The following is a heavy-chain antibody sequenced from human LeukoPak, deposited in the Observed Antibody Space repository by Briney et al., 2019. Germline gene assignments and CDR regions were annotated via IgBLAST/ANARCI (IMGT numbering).Heavy chain of an antibody. V-gene: IGHV4-61*01. J-gene: IGHJ5*02. Sequence: PSETLSLTCNVSGGSINSGSYYWSWIRQPPGKGLEWIGYIYYSGSTNYNPSLKSRVTISVDTSKNQFSLKLSSVTAADTAVYYCAREGAYYYDSSGYYREGSWFDPWGQGTLVTVSS. D-gene: IGHD3-22*01. CDR2: IYYSGST. CDR3: AREGAYYYDSSGYYREGSWFDP. CDR1: GGSINSGSYY.